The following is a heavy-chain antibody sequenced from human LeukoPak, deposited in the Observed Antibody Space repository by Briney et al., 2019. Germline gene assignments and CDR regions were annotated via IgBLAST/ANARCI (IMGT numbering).Heavy chain of an antibody. D-gene: IGHD1-1*01. J-gene: IGHJ5*02. CDR3: ARDRLQLQS. V-gene: IGHV4-59*01. Sequence: SETLSLTCTVSGGSISSYYWSWVRQPPGKGLEWIGYIYYSGSTNYNPSLKSRVTISVDTSKNQFSLKLSSVTAADTAVYYCARDRLQLQSWGQGTLVTVSS. CDR1: GGSISSYY. CDR2: IYYSGST.